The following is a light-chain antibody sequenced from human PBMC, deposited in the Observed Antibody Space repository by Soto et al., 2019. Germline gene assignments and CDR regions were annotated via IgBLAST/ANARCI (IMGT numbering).Light chain of an antibody. V-gene: IGLV2-23*02. CDR1: SSDVGSYNL. CDR3: CSYAGSSTYV. Sequence: QSVLTQPASVSGSPGQSITISCTGTSSDVGSYNLVSWYQQHPGKAPKLMIYEVSKRPSGVSNRFSGSKSGDTASLTISGLQAEDEADYYCCSYAGSSTYVFGTETKVTVL. J-gene: IGLJ1*01. CDR2: EVS.